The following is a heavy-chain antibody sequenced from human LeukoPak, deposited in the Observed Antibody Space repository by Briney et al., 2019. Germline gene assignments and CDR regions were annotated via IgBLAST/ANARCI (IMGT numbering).Heavy chain of an antibody. J-gene: IGHJ4*02. CDR2: ITSGGDT. V-gene: IGHV3-23*01. D-gene: IGHD2-15*01. CDR3: TKCAAGGGSCYGWY. Sequence: GGSLRLSCAASGFTFNSYAMTWVRQAPGKGLEWVSAITSGGDTYYADSVKGRFTISRDNSKNTLYLQMSNSGAEDTAVYYCTKCAAGGGSCYGWYWGQGTLVTVSS. CDR1: GFTFNSYA.